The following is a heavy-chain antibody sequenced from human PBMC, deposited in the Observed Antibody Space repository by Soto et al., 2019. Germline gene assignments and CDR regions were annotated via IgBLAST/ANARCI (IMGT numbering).Heavy chain of an antibody. V-gene: IGHV1-69*02. Sequence: QVQLVQSGAEVKKPGSSVKVSCKASGGSFSSFHITWVRQAPGQGLEWMGRIIPILGITNYAQKFQGRVTITADTSTNTAYMELNSLRSEDTAMYYCARGPNSRGDDWGQGTLITVSS. CDR3: ARGPNSRGDD. CDR2: IIPILGIT. D-gene: IGHD7-27*01. J-gene: IGHJ4*02. CDR1: GGSFSSFH.